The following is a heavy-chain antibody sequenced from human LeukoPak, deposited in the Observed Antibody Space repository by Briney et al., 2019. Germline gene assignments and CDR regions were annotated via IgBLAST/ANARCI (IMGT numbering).Heavy chain of an antibody. V-gene: IGHV3-23*01. CDR3: AKKRGMQLWQYYFDY. D-gene: IGHD5-18*01. CDR1: GFTFSSYA. Sequence: GGSLRLSCVASGFTFSSYAMSWVRRAPGKGLEWVSAISGSGGNTYYADSVKGRFTISRDNSKNTLYLQMNSLRAEDTAIYYCAKKRGMQLWQYYFDYWGQGTLVTVSS. J-gene: IGHJ4*02. CDR2: ISGSGGNT.